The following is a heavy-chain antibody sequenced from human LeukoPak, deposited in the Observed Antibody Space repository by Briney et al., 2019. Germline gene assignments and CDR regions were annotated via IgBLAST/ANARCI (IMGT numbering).Heavy chain of an antibody. V-gene: IGHV1-46*01. Sequence: ASVKVSCTASGYTFINYYIHWVRQAPGQGLEWMGIINPSGGSTTYPQKFQGRVTMTRDMSTSTVYMDLSSLRSEDTAVYYCARGGYSSPRGWFDPWGQGTLVTVSS. J-gene: IGHJ5*02. CDR3: ARGGYSSPRGWFDP. D-gene: IGHD6-19*01. CDR2: INPSGGST. CDR1: GYTFINYY.